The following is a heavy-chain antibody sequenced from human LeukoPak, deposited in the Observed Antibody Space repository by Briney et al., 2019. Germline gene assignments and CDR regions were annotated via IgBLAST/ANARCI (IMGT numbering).Heavy chain of an antibody. J-gene: IGHJ3*02. CDR2: INPNSGGT. CDR3: ARGAGYDILTGYYKEVAFDI. CDR1: GYTFTGYY. D-gene: IGHD3-9*01. Sequence: GASVKVSCKASGYTFTGYYMHWVRQAPGQGLEGMGWINPNSGGTNYAQKFQGRATMTRDTSISPAYMELSRLTSDDTAVYYCARGAGYDILTGYYKEVAFDIWGQGTMVTVSS. V-gene: IGHV1-2*02.